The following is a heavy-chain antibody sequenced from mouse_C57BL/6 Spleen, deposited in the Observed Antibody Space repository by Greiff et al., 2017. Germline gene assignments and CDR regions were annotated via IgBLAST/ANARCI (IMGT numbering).Heavy chain of an antibody. D-gene: IGHD1-1*01. CDR3: ARGLITTVAAEGYWYFDV. Sequence: QVQLQQPGAELVKPGASVKLSCKASGYTFTSYWMHWVKQRPGRGLEWIGRIDPNSGGTKYNEKFKSKATLTVDKPSSTAYMQLSSLTSEDSAVYYCARGLITTVAAEGYWYFDVWGTGTTVTVSS. J-gene: IGHJ1*03. CDR1: GYTFTSYW. V-gene: IGHV1-72*01. CDR2: IDPNSGGT.